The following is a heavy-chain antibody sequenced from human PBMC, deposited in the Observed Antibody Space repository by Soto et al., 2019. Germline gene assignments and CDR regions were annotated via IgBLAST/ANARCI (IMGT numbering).Heavy chain of an antibody. Sequence: SETLSLTGTVSVGSINSYYWSWIRQPPGKGLEWIGYIFYSGTTNYNPSLKSRVTMSVDMSKNQVSLKLNSVTAADTAVYYCARYCNNSDCRHLYYFDYWGLGTLVTVSS. CDR3: ARYCNNSDCRHLYYFDY. V-gene: IGHV4-59*01. CDR2: IFYSGTT. CDR1: VGSINSYY. D-gene: IGHD2-8*01. J-gene: IGHJ4*02.